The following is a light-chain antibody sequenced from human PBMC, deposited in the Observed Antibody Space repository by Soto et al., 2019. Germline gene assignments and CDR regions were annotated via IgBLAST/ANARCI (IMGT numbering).Light chain of an antibody. Sequence: IVMTHYPPNLALSPGEIATLSSRPSQSVSSSYLAWYQQKPGQAPRLLIYGASSRATGIPDRFSGSGSGTDFTLTISRLEPEDFAVYYCQQYGSSPRTFGKGTKVVI. CDR2: GAS. J-gene: IGKJ1*01. CDR1: QSVSSSY. V-gene: IGKV3-20*01. CDR3: QQYGSSPRT.